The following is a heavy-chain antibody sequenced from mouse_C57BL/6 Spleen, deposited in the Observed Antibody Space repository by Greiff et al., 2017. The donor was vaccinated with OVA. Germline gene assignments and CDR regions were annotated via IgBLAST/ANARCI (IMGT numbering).Heavy chain of an antibody. CDR2: IHPNSGST. D-gene: IGHD2-2*01. CDR3: ARLLWLRRDYFDY. CDR1: GYTFTSYW. V-gene: IGHV1-64*01. J-gene: IGHJ2*01. Sequence: QLQQPGAELVKPGASVKLSCKASGYTFTSYWMHWVKQRPGQGLEWIGMIHPNSGSTNYNEKFKSKATLTVDKSSSTAYMQLSSLTSEDSAVYYCARLLWLRRDYFDYWGQGTTLTVSS.